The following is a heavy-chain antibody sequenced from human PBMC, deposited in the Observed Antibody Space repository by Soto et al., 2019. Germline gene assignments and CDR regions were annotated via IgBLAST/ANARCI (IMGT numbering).Heavy chain of an antibody. V-gene: IGHV4-59*12. Sequence: SETLSLTCTVSSGSISSYYWSWLRQPPGKGLEWIGYIFYSGSTNSNPSLKSRVTISVDTSKNQFSLKLVSVTAADTAVYYCATMRAVEDVSGYYYLGWSDYWGQGIRVTVSS. CDR2: IFYSGST. CDR1: SGSISSYY. D-gene: IGHD3-22*01. CDR3: ATMRAVEDVSGYYYLGWSDY. J-gene: IGHJ4*02.